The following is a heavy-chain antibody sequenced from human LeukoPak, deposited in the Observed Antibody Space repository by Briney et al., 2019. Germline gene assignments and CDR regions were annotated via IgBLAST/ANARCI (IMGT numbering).Heavy chain of an antibody. CDR1: GFRFSDHY. D-gene: IGHD3-3*01. CDR3: VRGHDSFDY. V-gene: IGHV3-72*01. CDR2: SRNKDHRYST. Sequence: PGGSLSLSCAVSGFRFSDHYMDWVRQAPGKGLEWVGRSRNKDHRYSTEYAASVKGRFTISRDESKNSLYLQVNSLKIEDTAIYYCVRGHDSFDYWGQGTLVTVSS. J-gene: IGHJ4*02.